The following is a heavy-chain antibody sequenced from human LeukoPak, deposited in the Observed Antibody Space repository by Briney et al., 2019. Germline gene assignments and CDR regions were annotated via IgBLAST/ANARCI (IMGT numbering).Heavy chain of an antibody. Sequence: SETLSLTCAVSGGSISSSNWWSWVRQPPGKGLEWIGEIFHSGSTNYNPSLKSRVTMSLDKSRSQFSLKLISVTAADTAVYYCARERDDYASNYFDSWGQGTLVTVSS. CDR2: IFHSGST. CDR3: ARERDDYASNYFDS. CDR1: GGSISSSNW. V-gene: IGHV4-4*02. J-gene: IGHJ4*02. D-gene: IGHD3-16*01.